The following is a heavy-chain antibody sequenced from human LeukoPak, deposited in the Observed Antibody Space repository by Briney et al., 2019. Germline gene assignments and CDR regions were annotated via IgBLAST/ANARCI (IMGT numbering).Heavy chain of an antibody. D-gene: IGHD5-12*01. CDR1: GFTFSSYW. J-gene: IGHJ6*02. CDR3: ARGGTEIYYYHYGMDV. Sequence: GGSLRLSCAASGFTFSSYWMNWARQAPGKGLEWVASINHNGNVNYYVDSVKGRFTISRDNSKNTLYLQMNSLRVEDTAVYFCARGGTEIYYYHYGMDVWGQGTTVTVSS. V-gene: IGHV3-7*01. CDR2: INHNGNVN.